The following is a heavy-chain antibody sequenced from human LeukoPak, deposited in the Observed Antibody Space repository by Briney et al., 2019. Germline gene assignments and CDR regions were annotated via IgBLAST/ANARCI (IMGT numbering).Heavy chain of an antibody. Sequence: GGSLRLSCAASGFTFSSYAMSWVRQAPGKGLEWVSAISGSCGSTYYADSVKGRFTISRDNSKNTLYLQMNSLRAEDTAVYYCARDGEYSSGWYGGRAFDIWGQGKMVTVSS. J-gene: IGHJ3*02. CDR3: ARDGEYSSGWYGGRAFDI. V-gene: IGHV3-23*01. CDR1: GFTFSSYA. D-gene: IGHD6-19*01. CDR2: ISGSCGST.